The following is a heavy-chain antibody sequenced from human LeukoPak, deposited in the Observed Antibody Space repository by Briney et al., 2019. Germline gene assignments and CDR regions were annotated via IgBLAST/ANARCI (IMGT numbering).Heavy chain of an antibody. CDR2: IKQDGSEK. V-gene: IGHV3-7*04. CDR1: GFSFSNAW. J-gene: IGHJ4*02. CDR3: ARDLGTWIFDY. D-gene: IGHD2-2*03. Sequence: GGSLRLSCAASGFSFSNAWMSWVRQAPGKGLEWVANIKQDGSEKYYVDSVKGRFTISRDNAKNSLYLQMNSLRAEDTAVYYCARDLGTWIFDYWGQGTLVTVSS.